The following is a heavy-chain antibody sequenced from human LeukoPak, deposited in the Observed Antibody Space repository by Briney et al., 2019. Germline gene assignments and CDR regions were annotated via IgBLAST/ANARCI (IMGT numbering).Heavy chain of an antibody. V-gene: IGHV3-43*02. CDR2: ISGDGGST. CDR1: GFTFDDYA. Sequence: GGSLRPSCAASGFTFDDYAMHWVRQAPGKGLEWVSLISGDGGSTYYADSVKGRFTISRDNSKNSLYLQMNSLRTEDTALYYCAKDPTDSAAAPGLGIDYWGQGTLVTVSS. D-gene: IGHD6-13*01. J-gene: IGHJ4*02. CDR3: AKDPTDSAAAPGLGIDY.